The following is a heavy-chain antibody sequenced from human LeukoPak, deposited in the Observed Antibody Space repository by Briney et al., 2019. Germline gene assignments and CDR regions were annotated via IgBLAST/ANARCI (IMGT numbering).Heavy chain of an antibody. CDR1: GGSISRSSYY. CDR2: IYYSGLT. V-gene: IGHV4-39*01. Sequence: SETLSLTCTVSGGSISRSSYYWGWIRQPPGKGLEWIGSIYYSGLTYDNPSLKNRVTISVDTSKNQFSLKLSSVTAADTAVYYCARGRSDSSGYYPRSFDYWGQGTLVTVSS. CDR3: ARGRSDSSGYYPRSFDY. D-gene: IGHD3-22*01. J-gene: IGHJ4*02.